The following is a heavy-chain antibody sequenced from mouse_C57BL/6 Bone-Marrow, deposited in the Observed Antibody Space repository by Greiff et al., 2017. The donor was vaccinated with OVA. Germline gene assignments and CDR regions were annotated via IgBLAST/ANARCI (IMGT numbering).Heavy chain of an antibody. Sequence: VQLQQSVAELVRPGASVKLSCTASGFNIKNTYMHWVKQRPEQGLEWIGRIDPANGNTKYAPKFQGKATITANTSSNTAYLQLSSLTSEDTAIYYCADYYGSSYWYFDVWGTGTTVTVSS. CDR1: GFNIKNTY. D-gene: IGHD1-1*01. V-gene: IGHV14-3*01. CDR2: IDPANGNT. J-gene: IGHJ1*03. CDR3: ADYYGSSYWYFDV.